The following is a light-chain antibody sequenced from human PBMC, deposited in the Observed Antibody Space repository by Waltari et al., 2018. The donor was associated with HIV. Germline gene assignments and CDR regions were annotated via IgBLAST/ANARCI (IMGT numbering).Light chain of an antibody. CDR1: SSDVGGYNY. Sequence: QSALTQPASVSGSPGQSFTISCTGPSSDVGGYNYVSWYQQHPGKAPQLMIYEVSKLPAGVSNRFAGSKSGNTASLTISGLQSEDEADYYCSSYTSSSTLVVGGGTKLTVL. J-gene: IGLJ2*01. V-gene: IGLV2-14*01. CDR2: EVS. CDR3: SSYTSSSTLV.